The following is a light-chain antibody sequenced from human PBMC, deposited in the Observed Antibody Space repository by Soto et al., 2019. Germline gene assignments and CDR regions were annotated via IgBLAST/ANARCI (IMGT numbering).Light chain of an antibody. CDR1: QTVGDS. Sequence: EIVLTQSPATLSLSPGERATLSCRTSQTVGDSLAWYRHKPGQAPRLLIYDASNRAPGIPARFSGSGSGTDFTLTISSLEPEDFAVYYCQQRGNWPITFGQGTRLEI. CDR2: DAS. CDR3: QQRGNWPIT. V-gene: IGKV3-11*01. J-gene: IGKJ5*01.